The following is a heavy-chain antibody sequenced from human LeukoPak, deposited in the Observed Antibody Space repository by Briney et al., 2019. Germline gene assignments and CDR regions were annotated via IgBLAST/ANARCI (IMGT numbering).Heavy chain of an antibody. V-gene: IGHV3-21*01. CDR3: ARESRTYYYDSSGQNNAFDI. CDR1: GFTFSSYS. CDR2: ISSSRSYI. J-gene: IGHJ3*02. Sequence: PGGSLRLSCAASGFTFSSYSMNWVRQAPGKGLEWVSSISSSRSYIYYADSVKGRFTISRDNAKNPLYLQMNSLRAEDTAVYYCARESRTYYYDSSGQNNAFDIWGQGTMVTVSS. D-gene: IGHD3-22*01.